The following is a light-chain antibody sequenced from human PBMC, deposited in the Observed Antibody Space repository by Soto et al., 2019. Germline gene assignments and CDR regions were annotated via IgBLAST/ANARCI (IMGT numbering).Light chain of an antibody. CDR1: QSVSSSY. J-gene: IGKJ1*01. Sequence: IVLTQSPGTLSLSPVERDTLSCSASQSVSSSYLAWYQQKPGQAPRLLIYGASTRATGIPARFSGSGSGTEFTLTISSLQSEDFAVYYCQQYNNWPRTFGQGTKVDI. CDR3: QQYNNWPRT. V-gene: IGKV3-15*01. CDR2: GAS.